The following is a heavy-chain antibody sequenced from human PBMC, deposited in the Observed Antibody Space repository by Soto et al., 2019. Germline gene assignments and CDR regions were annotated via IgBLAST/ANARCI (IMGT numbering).Heavy chain of an antibody. CDR3: ARGTPAPYYYYMDV. CDR1: GFTFSSYW. J-gene: IGHJ6*03. CDR2: IKQDGSEK. Sequence: EVQLVESGGGLVQPGGSLRLSCAASGFTFSSYWMSWVRQAPGKGLEWVANIKQDGSEKYYVDSVKGRFTISRDNAKISLYLQMNSLRAEDTAVYYCARGTPAPYYYYMDVWGKGTTVTVSS. V-gene: IGHV3-7*01.